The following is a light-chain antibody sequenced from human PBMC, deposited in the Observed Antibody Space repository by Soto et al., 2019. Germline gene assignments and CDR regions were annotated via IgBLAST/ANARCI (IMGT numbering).Light chain of an antibody. CDR1: SSNIGAGYD. J-gene: IGLJ1*01. Sequence: QSVLTQPPAVSGAPGQRVTISCTGSSSNIGAGYDVHWYQQLPGIAPKLLIYANSNRPSGVPGRFSGSKSGTSASLAITGLQAEDEADYYCQSYDSSMSGYVFGTGTTVTVL. CDR3: QSYDSSMSGYV. CDR2: ANS. V-gene: IGLV1-40*01.